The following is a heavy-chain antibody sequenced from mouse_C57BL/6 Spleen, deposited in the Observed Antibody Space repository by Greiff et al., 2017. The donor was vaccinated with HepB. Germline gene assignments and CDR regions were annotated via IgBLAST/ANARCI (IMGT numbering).Heavy chain of an antibody. D-gene: IGHD2-2*01. CDR1: GYAFSSSW. CDR2: IHPSDSDT. J-gene: IGHJ3*01. V-gene: IGHV1-74*01. Sequence: QVQLQQSGPELVKPGASVKISCKASGYAFSSSWMNWVKQRPGQGLEWIGRIHPSDSDTNYNQKFKGKATLTVDKSSSTAYMQLSSLTSEDSAVYYCAIMWLPWFAYWGQGTLVTVSA. CDR3: AIMWLPWFAY.